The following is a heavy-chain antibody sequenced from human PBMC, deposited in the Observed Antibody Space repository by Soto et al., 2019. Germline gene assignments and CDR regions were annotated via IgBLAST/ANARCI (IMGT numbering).Heavy chain of an antibody. Sequence: ASVKVSCKASGYTFTSYDINWVRQATGQGLERMGWMNPNSGNTGYAQKFQGRVTMTRNTSISTAYMELSSLRAEDTAVYYCVREKVTMIVGFYYFDYWGQGTRVTVSS. CDR1: GYTFTSYD. CDR2: MNPNSGNT. V-gene: IGHV1-8*01. CDR3: VREKVTMIVGFYYFDY. J-gene: IGHJ4*02. D-gene: IGHD3-22*01.